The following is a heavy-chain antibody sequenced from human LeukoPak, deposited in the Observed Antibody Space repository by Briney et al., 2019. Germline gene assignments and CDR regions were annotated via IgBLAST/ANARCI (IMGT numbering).Heavy chain of an antibody. J-gene: IGHJ4*02. Sequence: SSETLSLTCTVSGGSISSYYWSWIRQPPGKGLEWIGYIYYSGSTNYNPSLKSRVTISVDTSKNQFSLKLSSVTAADTAVYYCARIGYSSPYSDYWGQGTLVTVSS. CDR3: ARIGYSSPYSDY. V-gene: IGHV4-59*12. CDR2: IYYSGST. CDR1: GGSISSYY. D-gene: IGHD6-13*01.